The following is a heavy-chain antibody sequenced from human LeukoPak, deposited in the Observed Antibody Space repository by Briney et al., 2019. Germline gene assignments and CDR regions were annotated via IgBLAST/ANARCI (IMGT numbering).Heavy chain of an antibody. Sequence: GESLKISCKGSGYSFTSYWIGWVRQMPGKSLEWMGIIYPGDSEAKYSPSFQGQVTVSADKSISTAYLQWSSLKASDTAMFYCARMATILMDFDYWGQGTPVTVSS. CDR2: IYPGDSEA. J-gene: IGHJ4*02. D-gene: IGHD5-12*01. CDR3: ARMATILMDFDY. CDR1: GYSFTSYW. V-gene: IGHV5-51*01.